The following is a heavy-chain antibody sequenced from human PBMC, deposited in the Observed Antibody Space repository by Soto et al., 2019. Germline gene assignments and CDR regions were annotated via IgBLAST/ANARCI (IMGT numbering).Heavy chain of an antibody. Sequence: GGSLRLSCAASGFSFDTYNMNWVRQAPGKGLEWVSSISSGRPDIFYADSVRGRFTISRDDAMKSLFLQMNSLRADDTAVYYCARDRLGIAAGDFDLWGQGTLVTVSS. D-gene: IGHD6-19*01. CDR3: ARDRLGIAAGDFDL. CDR2: ISSGRPDI. J-gene: IGHJ4*02. CDR1: GFSFDTYN. V-gene: IGHV3-21*01.